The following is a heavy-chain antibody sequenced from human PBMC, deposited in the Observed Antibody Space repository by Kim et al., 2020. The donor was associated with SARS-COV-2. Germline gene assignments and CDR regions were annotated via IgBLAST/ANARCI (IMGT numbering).Heavy chain of an antibody. D-gene: IGHD2-15*01. CDR3: ATIPKDCSGGSCYYNW. J-gene: IGHJ5*01. V-gene: IGHV4-31*03. Sequence: SETLSLTCTVSGVSISSGGDYWSWIRQRPGKGLEWIGCIDFSGTTYYNPSLESRIIISVDTSKNQFSLKLSSVTAADTAVYYCATIPKDCSGGSCYYNW. CDR2: IDFSGTT. CDR1: GVSISSGGDY.